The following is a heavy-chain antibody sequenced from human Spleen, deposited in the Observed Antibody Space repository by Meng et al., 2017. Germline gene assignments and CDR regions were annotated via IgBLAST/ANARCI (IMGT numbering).Heavy chain of an antibody. CDR2: IIPILGIA. Sequence: KISCAASGFTFSSYTISWVRQAPGQGLEWMGRIIPILGIANYAQKFQGRVTITADKSTSTAYMDLSSLRSDDTAVYYCASSPRSDYYYGIDVWGQGTTVTVSS. CDR1: GFTFSSYT. CDR3: ASSPRSDYYYGIDV. V-gene: IGHV1-69*02. J-gene: IGHJ6*02.